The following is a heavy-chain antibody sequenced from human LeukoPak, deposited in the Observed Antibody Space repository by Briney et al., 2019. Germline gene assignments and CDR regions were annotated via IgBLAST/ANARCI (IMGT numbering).Heavy chain of an antibody. Sequence: GGSLRLSCAASGFTFSSYAMSWVRQAPGKGLEWVSAISGSGGSTYYADSVKGRFTISRDNSKNTLYLQMNSLRAEDTAVCYCAKSPRIAVAGTKVIFDYWGQGTLVTVSS. J-gene: IGHJ4*02. CDR1: GFTFSSYA. CDR3: AKSPRIAVAGTKVIFDY. D-gene: IGHD6-19*01. V-gene: IGHV3-23*01. CDR2: ISGSGGST.